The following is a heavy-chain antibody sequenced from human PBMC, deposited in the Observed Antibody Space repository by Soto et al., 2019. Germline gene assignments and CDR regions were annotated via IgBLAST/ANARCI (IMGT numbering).Heavy chain of an antibody. CDR1: GFTFSSYG. CDR2: ISYDGSNK. CDR3: AKVYDSSGYSEEILIDY. Sequence: GGSLRLSCAASGFTFSSYGMHWVRQAPGKGLEWVAVISYDGSNKYYADSVKGRFTISRDNSKNTLYLQMNSLRAEDTAVYYCAKVYDSSGYSEEILIDYWGQGTLVTVSS. V-gene: IGHV3-30*18. J-gene: IGHJ4*02. D-gene: IGHD3-22*01.